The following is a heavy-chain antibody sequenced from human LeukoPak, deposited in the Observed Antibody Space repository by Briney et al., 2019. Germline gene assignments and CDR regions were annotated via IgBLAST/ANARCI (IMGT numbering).Heavy chain of an antibody. V-gene: IGHV3-21*01. CDR1: GFTFSAHS. J-gene: IGHJ4*02. CDR2: ISRGSSYI. D-gene: IGHD1-26*01. CDR3: ARDSGSYYEEYYFDY. Sequence: GGSPRLSCAVSGFTFSAHSMNWVRQAPGKGLEWVSSISRGSSYIYYADSVKGRFTISRDNAKNSLYLQMNSLRAADTAVYYCARDSGSYYEEYYFDYWGQGTLVTVSS.